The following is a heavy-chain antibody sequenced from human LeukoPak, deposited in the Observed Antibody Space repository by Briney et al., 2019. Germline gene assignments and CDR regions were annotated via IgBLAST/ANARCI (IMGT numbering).Heavy chain of an antibody. D-gene: IGHD3/OR15-3a*01. J-gene: IGHJ4*02. CDR3: ATAPKMGGGLLMYDFDY. Sequence: GGSLRLSCAASGLTFSDYYMSWIRQAPGKGLAWVSYISSSGSTIYYADSVKGRFTISRDNAKNSLYLQMNSLRAEAADGYSCATAPKMGGGLLMYDFDYWGQETLVTVSS. CDR1: GLTFSDYY. CDR2: ISSSGSTI. V-gene: IGHV3-11*01.